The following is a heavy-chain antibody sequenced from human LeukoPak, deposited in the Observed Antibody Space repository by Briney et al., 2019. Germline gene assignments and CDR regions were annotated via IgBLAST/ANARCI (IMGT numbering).Heavy chain of an antibody. CDR2: INPNSGGT. V-gene: IGHV1-2*02. D-gene: IGHD2/OR15-2a*01. CDR1: GYTFTGYY. Sequence: ASVTVSCKASGYTFTGYYMHWVRQAPGQGLEWMGWINPNSGGTNYAQKFQGRVTMTRDASISTAYMELSRLRSDDTAVYYCARGGWRILEGRKPDYWGQGTLVTVSS. J-gene: IGHJ4*02. CDR3: ARGGWRILEGRKPDY.